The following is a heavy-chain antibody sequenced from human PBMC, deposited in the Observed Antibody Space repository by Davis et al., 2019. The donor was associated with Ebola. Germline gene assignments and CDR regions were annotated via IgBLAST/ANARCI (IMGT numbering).Heavy chain of an antibody. CDR1: GYTFTDYN. CDR2: VILKSGET. Sequence: ASVKVSCKASGYTFTDYNIHWMRQAPGQGLEWLGRVILKSGETNYAQKFQGRVTMTRDTSISTVYMELSSLRYDETADYYCARGHNYAHEYWGQGTLVTVSS. V-gene: IGHV1-2*06. D-gene: IGHD4-11*01. J-gene: IGHJ4*02. CDR3: ARGHNYAHEY.